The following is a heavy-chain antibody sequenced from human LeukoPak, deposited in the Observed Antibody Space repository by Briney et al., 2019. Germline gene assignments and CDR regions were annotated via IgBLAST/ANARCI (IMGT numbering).Heavy chain of an antibody. CDR3: ARWYCVTNTCFHMDV. D-gene: IGHD2-21*01. CDR1: GGSISSSSYY. V-gene: IGHV4-39*01. CDR2: IYYSGNT. J-gene: IGHJ6*03. Sequence: SETLSLTCSVSGGSISSSSYYWGWIRQPPGEGLEWIGSIYYSGNTYYNPSLKSRATISVDTSKNQFSLRLTSVTAADTALYYCARWYCVTNTCFHMDVWGKGTTVTVSS.